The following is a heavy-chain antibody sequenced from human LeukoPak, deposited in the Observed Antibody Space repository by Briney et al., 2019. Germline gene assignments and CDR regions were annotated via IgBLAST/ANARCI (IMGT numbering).Heavy chain of an antibody. D-gene: IGHD1-14*01. J-gene: IGHJ5*02. CDR1: GFTFNRFW. CDR3: LQYNSENT. V-gene: IGHV3-7*01. Sequence: PGGSLRLSCAASGFTFNRFWMTWVRQAPGKGLEWVANIKKDGSETYYVDSVRGRFTVSRDNDKNSLYLEMNSLRDEDTAVYYCLQYNSENTWGQGTLVTVSS. CDR2: IKKDGSET.